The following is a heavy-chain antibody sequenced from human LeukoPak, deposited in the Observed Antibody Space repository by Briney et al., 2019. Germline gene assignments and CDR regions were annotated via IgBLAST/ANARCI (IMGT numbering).Heavy chain of an antibody. Sequence: SETLSLTCTVSGGSIGGNYWSWIRQPPGQGLEWIAYIHSSGYTNYNPSPKSRVTISFETSNNHILLKVISVTAADTAVYYCAKRLGPTSESYDWFDPWGQGTLVTVSS. CDR1: GGSIGGNY. CDR2: IHSSGYT. V-gene: IGHV4-4*08. J-gene: IGHJ5*02. CDR3: AKRLGPTSESYDWFDP. D-gene: IGHD1-26*01.